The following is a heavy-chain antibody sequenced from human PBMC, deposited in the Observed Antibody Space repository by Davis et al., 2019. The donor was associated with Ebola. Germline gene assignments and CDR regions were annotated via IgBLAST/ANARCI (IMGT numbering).Heavy chain of an antibody. CDR3: ARIRLGSWFDP. CDR1: GFTFSSYA. D-gene: IGHD7-27*01. V-gene: IGHV1-69*10. J-gene: IGHJ5*02. CDR2: IIPILGIA. Sequence: KISCAASGFTFSSYAISWVRQAPGQGLEWMGGIIPILGIANYAQKFQGRVTITADKSTSTAYMELSSLRSEDTAVYYCARIRLGSWFDPWGQGTLVTVSS.